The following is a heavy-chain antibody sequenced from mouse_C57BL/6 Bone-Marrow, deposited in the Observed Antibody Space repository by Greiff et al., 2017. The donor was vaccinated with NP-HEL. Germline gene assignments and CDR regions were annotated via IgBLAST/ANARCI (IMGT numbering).Heavy chain of an antibody. V-gene: IGHV1-81*01. Sequence: QVQLQQSGAELARPGASVKLSCKASGYTFTSYGISWVKQRTGQGLEWIGEIYPRSGNTYYNEKLKGKATLTADKSSSTAYMELRSLTSEDSAVYFCARRKYYGSSYGWYFDVWGTGTTVTVSS. CDR2: IYPRSGNT. J-gene: IGHJ1*03. CDR1: GYTFTSYG. CDR3: ARRKYYGSSYGWYFDV. D-gene: IGHD1-1*01.